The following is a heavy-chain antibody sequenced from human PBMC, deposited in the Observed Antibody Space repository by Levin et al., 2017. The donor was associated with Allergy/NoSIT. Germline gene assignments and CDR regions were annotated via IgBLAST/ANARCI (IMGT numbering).Heavy chain of an antibody. CDR3: AREKVATNGGGFYGMDV. CDR2: IYPGDSDT. Sequence: PGGSLRLSCKGSGYSFSSEWIGWVRQMPGKGLEWMGIIYPGDSDTRYSPSFQGQVTISADKSISTAYLQWSSLLASDRSIDYCAREKVATNGGGFYGMDVWGQGTTVTVS. D-gene: IGHD5-12*01. CDR1: GYSFSSEW. V-gene: IGHV5-51*01. J-gene: IGHJ6*02.